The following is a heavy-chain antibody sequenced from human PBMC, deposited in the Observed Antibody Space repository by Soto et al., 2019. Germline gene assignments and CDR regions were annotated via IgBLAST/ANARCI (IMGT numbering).Heavy chain of an antibody. CDR1: GFTFSSYG. Sequence: GESLKISCAASGFTFSSYGMHWVRQAPGKGLEWVAVISYYGSNKYYADSMKGRFTISRDNSKNTLYLQMNSLRAEDTAVYYCAKGGSSWYVYWGQGTLVTVSS. V-gene: IGHV3-30*18. J-gene: IGHJ4*02. D-gene: IGHD6-13*01. CDR2: ISYYGSNK. CDR3: AKGGSSWYVY.